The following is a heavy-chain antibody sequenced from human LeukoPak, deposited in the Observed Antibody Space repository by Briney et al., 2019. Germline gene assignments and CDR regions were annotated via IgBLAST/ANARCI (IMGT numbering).Heavy chain of an antibody. J-gene: IGHJ3*02. CDR3: AKVDGGYCSGGSCYGGGDAFDI. CDR1: GFTFSSYA. D-gene: IGHD2-15*01. CDR2: ISGSGGST. V-gene: IGHV3-23*01. Sequence: GGSLRLSCAASGFTFSSYAMSRVRQAPGKGLEWVSAISGSGGSTYYADSVKGRFTISRDNSKNTLYLQMNSLRAEDTAVYYCAKVDGGYCSGGSCYGGGDAFDIWGQGTMVTVSS.